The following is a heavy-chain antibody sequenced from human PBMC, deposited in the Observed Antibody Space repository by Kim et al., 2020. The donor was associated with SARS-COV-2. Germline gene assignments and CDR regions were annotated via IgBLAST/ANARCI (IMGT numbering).Heavy chain of an antibody. CDR2: INHSGST. CDR3: SRGGWGRHFDY. CDR1: GGSFSGYY. V-gene: IGHV4-34*01. D-gene: IGHD3-16*01. Sequence: SETLSLTCAVYGGSFSGYYWSWIRQPPGKGLEWIGEINHSGSTNYNPSLKSRVTISVDTSKNQFSLKLISVTAADTAVDYCSRGGWGRHFDYWGQGTLV. J-gene: IGHJ4*02.